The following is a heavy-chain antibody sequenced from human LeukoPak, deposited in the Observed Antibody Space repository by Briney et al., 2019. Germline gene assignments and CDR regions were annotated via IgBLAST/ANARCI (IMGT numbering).Heavy chain of an antibody. Sequence: GESLKISFKASGYSFTNYWIYWVRQMPGKGLEWMGRIDPSDSYPNYSPSFQGHVTISVDRSISTAYLQWSSLKASDTAMYYCARHPEQSSGYWGQGTLVTVSS. J-gene: IGHJ4*02. CDR3: ARHPEQSSGY. V-gene: IGHV5-10-1*01. D-gene: IGHD6-19*01. CDR2: IDPSDSYP. CDR1: GYSFTNYW.